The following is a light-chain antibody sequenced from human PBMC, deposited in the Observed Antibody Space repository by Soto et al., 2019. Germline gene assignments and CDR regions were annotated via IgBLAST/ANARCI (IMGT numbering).Light chain of an antibody. CDR1: SNDVGAYNF. Sequence: QSVLTQPASVSGSPGQSITISCSGTSNDVGAYNFVSWYQVHPGRAPKLIISEVTVRPSGISHRFSGSKSGNSASLTISGLQAEYEADYYCTSYTTSNTPYVFGSGTKLTVL. V-gene: IGLV2-14*01. CDR3: TSYTTSNTPYV. J-gene: IGLJ1*01. CDR2: EVT.